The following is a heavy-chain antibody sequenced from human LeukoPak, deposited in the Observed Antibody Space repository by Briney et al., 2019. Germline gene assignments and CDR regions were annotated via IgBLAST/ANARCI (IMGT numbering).Heavy chain of an antibody. D-gene: IGHD2-2*01. CDR3: AKEDIVVLPTALHMDV. J-gene: IGHJ6*03. CDR2: VSGNGDST. CDR1: GFTFNNYA. V-gene: IGHV3-23*01. Sequence: GDSLRLSCAASGFTFNNYAMNWVRQAPGKGLEWVSAVSGNGDSTYYADSVKGRFTISRDNSKNTLYLQMTSLRAEDTAMYYCAKEDIVVLPTALHMDVWGKGTTVTVSS.